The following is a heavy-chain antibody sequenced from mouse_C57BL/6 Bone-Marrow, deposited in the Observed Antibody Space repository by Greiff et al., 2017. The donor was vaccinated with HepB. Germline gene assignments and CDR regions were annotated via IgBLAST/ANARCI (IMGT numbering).Heavy chain of an antibody. Sequence: QLKQSGAELVRPGASVKLSCTASGFNIKDDYMHWVKQRPEQGLEWIGWIDPENGDTEYASKFQGKATITADTSSNTAYLQLSSLTSEDTAVDYCTTYGSPAWFAYWGQGTLVTVSA. V-gene: IGHV14-4*01. D-gene: IGHD1-1*01. CDR2: IDPENGDT. CDR3: TTYGSPAWFAY. J-gene: IGHJ3*01. CDR1: GFNIKDDY.